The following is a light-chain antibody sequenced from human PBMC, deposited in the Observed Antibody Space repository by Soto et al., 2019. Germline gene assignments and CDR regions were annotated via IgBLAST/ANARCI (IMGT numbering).Light chain of an antibody. V-gene: IGKV1-5*03. CDR3: QHYNSYSEFT. Sequence: DIQMTQSPSTLSASIGDRITITCRASQSINTWLAWYQQKPRKAPKLLIYKASTLESGVPSRFSGSGSGTDFTLTIGCLQPDDFATYYCQHYNSYSEFTFGPGTKVDIK. CDR2: KAS. CDR1: QSINTW. J-gene: IGKJ3*01.